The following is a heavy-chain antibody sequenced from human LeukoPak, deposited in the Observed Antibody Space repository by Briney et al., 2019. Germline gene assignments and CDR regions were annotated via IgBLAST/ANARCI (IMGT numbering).Heavy chain of an antibody. CDR3: ARGYYDILTGPILLFYYYYYMDV. D-gene: IGHD3-9*01. V-gene: IGHV4-38-2*02. Sequence: SETLSLTCTVSGYSISSGYYWGWIRQPPGRGLEWIGSIYHSGSTYYNPSLKSRVTISVDTSKNQFSLKLSSVTAADTAVYYCARGYYDILTGPILLFYYYYYMDVWGKGTTVTVSS. CDR2: IYHSGST. CDR1: GYSISSGYY. J-gene: IGHJ6*03.